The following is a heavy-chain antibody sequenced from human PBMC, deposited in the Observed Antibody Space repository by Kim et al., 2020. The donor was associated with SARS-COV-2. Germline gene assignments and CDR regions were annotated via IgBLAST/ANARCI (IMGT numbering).Heavy chain of an antibody. CDR3: ARIGGNSGYDFGWFDP. V-gene: IGHV1-2*06. J-gene: IGHJ5*02. CDR2: INPNSGGT. Sequence: ASVKVSCKASGYTFTGYYMHWVRQAPGQGLEWMGRINPNSGGTNYAQKFQGRVTMTRDTSISTAYMELSRLRSDDTAVYYCARIGGNSGYDFGWFDPWGQGTLVTVSS. CDR1: GYTFTGYY. D-gene: IGHD5-12*01.